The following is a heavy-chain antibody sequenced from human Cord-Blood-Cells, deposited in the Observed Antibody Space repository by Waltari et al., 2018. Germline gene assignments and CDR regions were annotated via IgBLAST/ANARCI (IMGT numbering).Heavy chain of an antibody. CDR3: ARLPGLGGGSGSYYNAFDI. Sequence: QLQLQESGPGLVKPSETLSLTCTVSGGSISSSSYSWGWNRQRPGKRLEWIGSIYYSGSTSYNPSLKSRVTISVDTSKNQFSLKLSSVTAADTAVYYCARLPGLGGGSGSYYNAFDIWGQGTMVTVSS. D-gene: IGHD3-10*01. J-gene: IGHJ3*02. V-gene: IGHV4-39*01. CDR1: GGSISSSSYS. CDR2: IYYSGST.